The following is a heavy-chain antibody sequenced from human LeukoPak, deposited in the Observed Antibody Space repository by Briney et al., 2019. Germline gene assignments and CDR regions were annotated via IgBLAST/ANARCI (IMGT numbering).Heavy chain of an antibody. CDR3: ASLPRSGFPYYFDY. CDR1: GDSISNGDYY. Sequence: SETLSLTCTVSGDSISNGDYYWSWIRQPPGKGLEWIGYIYYSGSTYYNPSLKSRVTISVDTSKNQFSLRLSPATAADTAVYYCASLPRSGFPYYFDYWGQGTLVTVSS. CDR2: IYYSGST. V-gene: IGHV4-30-4*01. D-gene: IGHD3-3*01. J-gene: IGHJ4*02.